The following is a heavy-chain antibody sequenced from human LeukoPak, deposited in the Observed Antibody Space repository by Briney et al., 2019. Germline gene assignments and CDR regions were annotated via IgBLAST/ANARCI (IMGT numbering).Heavy chain of an antibody. CDR2: TKPDGSAE. Sequence: GGSLRLSCAASGFTFRNYWMGWVRQAPGKGLEWVANTKPDGSAEYYADSVRGRFTTSRDNANNFLYLQMNRLRAEDTAVYYCARGPGCSYGRSFDYWGQGTLVTVSS. J-gene: IGHJ4*02. CDR1: GFTFRNYW. V-gene: IGHV3-7*01. CDR3: ARGPGCSYGRSFDY. D-gene: IGHD5-18*01.